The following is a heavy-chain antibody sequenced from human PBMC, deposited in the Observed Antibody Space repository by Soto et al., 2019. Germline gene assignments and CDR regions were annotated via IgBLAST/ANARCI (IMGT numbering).Heavy chain of an antibody. Sequence: EVQLLDSGGGWVQPGGSLRLSCVASGFVFSDYAMSWVRQAPGKGLEWVSAISAGGSDTYYADSVKGRFTVSRVNSKNTRYLPMNTLRAEDTAIYYCASVPIWCGSSSCYTEGFDSWGQGTLVTVSS. CDR3: ASVPIWCGSSSCYTEGFDS. J-gene: IGHJ4*02. CDR1: GFVFSDYA. CDR2: ISAGGSDT. V-gene: IGHV3-23*01. D-gene: IGHD2-2*01.